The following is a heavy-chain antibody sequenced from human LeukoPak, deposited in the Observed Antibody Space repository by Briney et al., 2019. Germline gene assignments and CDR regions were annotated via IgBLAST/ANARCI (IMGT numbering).Heavy chain of an antibody. D-gene: IGHD1-26*01. V-gene: IGHV4-59*08. J-gene: IGHJ4*02. CDR1: GGSISNNY. CDR3: ARHGLKLVGASTIYFDT. Sequence: NPSETLSPTCSVSGGSISNNYWSWIRQSPEEGLEWIGYIHSSGSTDYNPSFKSRVVVSVDTSKNQFSLKLYSVTAADTAVYYCARHGLKLVGASTIYFDTGAREPWSPSPQ. CDR2: IHSSGST.